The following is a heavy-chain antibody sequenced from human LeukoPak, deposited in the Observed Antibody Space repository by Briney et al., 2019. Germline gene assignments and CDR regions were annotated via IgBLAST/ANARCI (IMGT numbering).Heavy chain of an antibody. CDR1: GFTFSRYW. V-gene: IGHV3-74*01. D-gene: IGHD3-22*01. J-gene: IGHJ1*01. CDR2: IKSDGKT. CDR3: ARAPSEVGGYYHEYCRH. Sequence: PGGSLRLSCEASGFTFSRYWMHWVRQAPGKGLVWVSRIKSDGKTNYADSVKGRFTISRGNAKNTVSLQMDSLRAEDTGVYYCARAPSEVGGYYHEYCRHWGQGPLVRVFS.